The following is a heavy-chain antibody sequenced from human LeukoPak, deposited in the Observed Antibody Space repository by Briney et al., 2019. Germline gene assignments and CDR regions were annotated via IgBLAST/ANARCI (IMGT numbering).Heavy chain of an antibody. D-gene: IGHD3-10*01. CDR2: INAGNGNT. CDR3: ARDPKGSESYNFDY. CDR1: GYTFTSYA. V-gene: IGHV1-3*01. Sequence: ASVKVSCKASGYTFTSYAMHWVRQAPGQRLEWMGWINAGNGNTKYSQKFQGRVTITRDTSASTAYMELSSLRSEDTAVYYCARDPKGSESYNFDYWGQGTLVTVSS. J-gene: IGHJ4*02.